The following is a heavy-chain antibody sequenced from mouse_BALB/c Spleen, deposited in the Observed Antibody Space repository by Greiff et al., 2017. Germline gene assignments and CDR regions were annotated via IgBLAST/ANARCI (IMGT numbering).Heavy chain of an antibody. V-gene: IGHV7-3*02. D-gene: IGHD1-2*01. CDR1: GFTFTDYY. CDR3: ARDSDYGRFDY. CDR2: IRNKANGYTT. J-gene: IGHJ2*01. Sequence: VMLVESGGGLVQPGGSLRLSCATSGFTFTDYYMSWVRQPPGKALEWLGFIRNKANGYTTEYSASVKGRFTISRDNSQSILYLQMNTLRAEDSATYYCARDSDYGRFDYWGQGTTLTVSS.